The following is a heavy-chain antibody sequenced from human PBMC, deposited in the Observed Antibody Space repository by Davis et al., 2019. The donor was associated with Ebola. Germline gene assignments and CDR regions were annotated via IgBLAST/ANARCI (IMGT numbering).Heavy chain of an antibody. D-gene: IGHD3-10*01. CDR3: ARAPMAHFGGYYYYYYGMDV. Sequence: AASVKVSCKASGYTFTSYYMHWVRQAPGQGLEWMGIINPSGDSTSYAQKFQGRVTMTRDTSTSTVYMELSSLRSEDTAVYYCARAPMAHFGGYYYYYYGMDVWGKGTTVTVSS. J-gene: IGHJ6*04. CDR1: GYTFTSYY. V-gene: IGHV1-46*01. CDR2: INPSGDST.